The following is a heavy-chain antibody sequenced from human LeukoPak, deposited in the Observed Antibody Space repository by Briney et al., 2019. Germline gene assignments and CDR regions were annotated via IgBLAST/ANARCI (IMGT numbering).Heavy chain of an antibody. CDR3: ARVDYGGFNFDY. Sequence: GGSLRLSCAASGFTFSSYSMNWVRQAPGKGLEWVSYISGSSGSIYYADSVRGRFTISRDNAKNSLSLQMNSLRAEDTAVYYCARVDYGGFNFDYWGQGTLVTVST. D-gene: IGHD4-23*01. CDR2: ISGSSGSI. V-gene: IGHV3-48*01. CDR1: GFTFSSYS. J-gene: IGHJ4*02.